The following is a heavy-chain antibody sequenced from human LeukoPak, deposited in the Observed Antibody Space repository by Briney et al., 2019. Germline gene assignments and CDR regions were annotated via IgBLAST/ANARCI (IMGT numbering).Heavy chain of an antibody. Sequence: GGSLRLSCVVSGFTFSGFGMNWVRQAPGKGLEWVSSISSSGSYIYYADSVKGRFTISRHNAKKSLYLQMNSLRAEDTAVYYCARDPCGYYYDSSGYYCYFDYWGQGTLVTVSS. CDR2: ISSSGSYI. J-gene: IGHJ4*02. V-gene: IGHV3-21*01. CDR1: GFTFSGFG. CDR3: ARDPCGYYYDSSGYYCYFDY. D-gene: IGHD3-22*01.